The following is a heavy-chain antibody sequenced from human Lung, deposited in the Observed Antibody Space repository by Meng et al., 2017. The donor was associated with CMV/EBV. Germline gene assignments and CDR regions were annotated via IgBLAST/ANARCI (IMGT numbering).Heavy chain of an antibody. CDR1: VGSISISTW. J-gene: IGHJ4*02. V-gene: IGHV4-4*02. CDR2: IYHSGGT. Sequence: QGAGPGLVNPSGTLSPTWPVSVGSISISTWWSWVRQPPGKGLEWIGEIYHSGGTNYNPSLRGRVTISLDKSKNQFSLTLRSVTAADTAVYYCARDPYATGWAGWGQGTLVTVSS. CDR3: ARDPYATGWAG. D-gene: IGHD6-19*01.